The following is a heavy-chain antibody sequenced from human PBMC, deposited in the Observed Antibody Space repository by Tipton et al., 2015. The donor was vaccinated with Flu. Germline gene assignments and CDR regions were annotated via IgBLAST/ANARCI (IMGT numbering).Heavy chain of an antibody. Sequence: TLSLTCTVSGGSISSSSYYWGWIRQPPGKGLEWIGSIYYSGSTYYNPSLKSRVTISVDTSKNQFSLKLSSVTAADTAVYYCARITVRSSGSIHYFDYWGQGTLVTVSS. CDR2: IYYSGST. CDR3: ARITVRSSGSIHYFDY. CDR1: GGSISSSSYY. D-gene: IGHD6-19*01. J-gene: IGHJ4*02. V-gene: IGHV4-39*07.